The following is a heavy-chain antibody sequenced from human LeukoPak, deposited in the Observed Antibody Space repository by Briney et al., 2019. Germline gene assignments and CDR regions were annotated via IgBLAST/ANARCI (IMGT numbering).Heavy chain of an antibody. Sequence: SETLSLTCTVSGGSISSYYWSWLRQPPGKGLEWIGYIYYSGSTNYNPSLKSRVTISVDTSKNQFSLKLSSVTAADTAVYYCARDRRDSSSWYPSDYHGMDVWGQGTTVTVSS. V-gene: IGHV4-59*01. D-gene: IGHD6-13*01. J-gene: IGHJ6*02. CDR2: IYYSGST. CDR3: ARDRRDSSSWYPSDYHGMDV. CDR1: GGSISSYY.